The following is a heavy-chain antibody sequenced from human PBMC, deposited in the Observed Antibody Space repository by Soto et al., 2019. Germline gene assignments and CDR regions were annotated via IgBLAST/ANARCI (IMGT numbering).Heavy chain of an antibody. J-gene: IGHJ6*03. CDR3: ARRFWSGYWDSDYYYMDV. CDR1: GYTFTSYG. D-gene: IGHD3-3*01. V-gene: IGHV1-18*01. Sequence: GASVKVSCKASGYTFTSYGICWVRQAPGQGLERMGWISAYNGNTNYAQMLQGRVTMTTDTSTSTAYMELRSLRSDDTAVYYFARRFWSGYWDSDYYYMDVWGKGTTVTVSS. CDR2: ISAYNGNT.